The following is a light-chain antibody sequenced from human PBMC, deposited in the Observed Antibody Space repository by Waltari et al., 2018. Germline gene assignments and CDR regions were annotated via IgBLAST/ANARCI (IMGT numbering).Light chain of an antibody. CDR2: WAA. CDR3: QQSYSTPFT. J-gene: IGKJ3*01. CDR1: QSILYRSSNRNA. V-gene: IGKV4-1*01. Sequence: DIVMTQSPDSLAVSLGERATINCKSSQSILYRSSNRNALAWYQQKPGQPPKLLFFWAATRESGAPDRFSVSGSGTDFTLTISSLQPEDFATYYCQQSYSTPFTFGPGTKVDIK.